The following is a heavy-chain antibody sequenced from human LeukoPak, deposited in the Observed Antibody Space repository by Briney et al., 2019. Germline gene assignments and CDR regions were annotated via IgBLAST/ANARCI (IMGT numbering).Heavy chain of an antibody. CDR2: INPSGGST. J-gene: IGHJ4*02. Sequence: ASVKVSCKASGYTFTGYYMHWVRQAPGQGLEWMGWINPSGGSTSYAQKFQGRVTMTRDTSTSTVYMELSSLRSEDTAVYYCAREVLMITFGGVRGSFDYWGQGTLVTVSS. D-gene: IGHD3-16*01. CDR3: AREVLMITFGGVRGSFDY. V-gene: IGHV1-46*01. CDR1: GYTFTGYY.